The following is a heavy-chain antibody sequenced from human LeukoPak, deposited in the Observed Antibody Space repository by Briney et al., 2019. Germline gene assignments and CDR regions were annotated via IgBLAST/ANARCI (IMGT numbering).Heavy chain of an antibody. Sequence: ASVKVSCKASGYTFTAYYIHWVRQVPGQGLEWMGWINPNSGGTNYAQKFQGRVTMTRDTSISTAYMELSRLRSDDTAVYYCARGHDSSGYYTTNLNYYFDYWGQGTLVTVSS. CDR2: INPNSGGT. V-gene: IGHV1-2*02. CDR3: ARGHDSSGYYTTNLNYYFDY. D-gene: IGHD3-22*01. J-gene: IGHJ4*02. CDR1: GYTFTAYY.